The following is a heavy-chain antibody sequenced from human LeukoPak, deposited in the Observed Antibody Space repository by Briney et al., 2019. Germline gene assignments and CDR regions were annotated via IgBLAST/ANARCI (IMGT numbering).Heavy chain of an antibody. Sequence: ASVKVSCKASGFTFTSSDMQWVRQARGQRLEWIGWIVVGSGNTNYAQKFQERVTITRDMSTSTAYMELSSLRSEDTAVYYCAADPLDHSSGYYLTAPFDYWGQGTLVTVSS. CDR1: GFTFTSSD. CDR3: AADPLDHSSGYYLTAPFDY. D-gene: IGHD3-22*01. J-gene: IGHJ4*02. V-gene: IGHV1-58*02. CDR2: IVVGSGNT.